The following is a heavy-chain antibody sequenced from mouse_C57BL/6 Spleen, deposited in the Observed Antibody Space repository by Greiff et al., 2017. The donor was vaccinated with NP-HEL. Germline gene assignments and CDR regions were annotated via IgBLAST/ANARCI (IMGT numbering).Heavy chain of an antibody. CDR3: TREGYDYGGDYAMDY. CDR1: GFTFSSYA. V-gene: IGHV5-9-1*02. Sequence: EVQLVESGEGLVKPGGSLKLSCAASGFTFSSYAMSWVRQTPEKRLEWVAYISSGGDYIYYADTVKGRFTISRDNARNTLYLQMSSLKSEYTAMYYCTREGYDYGGDYAMDYWGQGTSVTVSS. CDR2: ISSGGDYI. D-gene: IGHD2-4*01. J-gene: IGHJ4*01.